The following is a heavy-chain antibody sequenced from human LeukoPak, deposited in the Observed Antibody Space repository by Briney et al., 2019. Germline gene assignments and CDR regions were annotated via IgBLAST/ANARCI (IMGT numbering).Heavy chain of an antibody. D-gene: IGHD1-26*01. CDR3: ARGSWELLGFDY. CDR2: ISSSGRTT. CDR1: GFSSSSYE. J-gene: IGHJ4*02. Sequence: GGSLRLSCAASGFSSSSYEMNWVRQAPGKGLDWVSYISSSGRTTYYADSVKGRFTISRDNAKNSLYLQMNSLRAEDTAVYYCARGSWELLGFDYWGQGTLVTVSS. V-gene: IGHV3-48*03.